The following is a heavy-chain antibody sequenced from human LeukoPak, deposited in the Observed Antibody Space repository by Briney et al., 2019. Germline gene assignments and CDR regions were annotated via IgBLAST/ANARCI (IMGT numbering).Heavy chain of an antibody. Sequence: SLRLSCAASGFTFSSYGMHWVRQAPGKGLEWVAVISFDGHNQYYVDSVKGRFTISRDNSKNTLYLQMNSLRAEDTAVYYCARDGYVDTSMVSTFLDYWGQGALVTVSS. CDR3: ARDGYVDTSMVSTFLDY. J-gene: IGHJ4*02. CDR2: ISFDGHNQ. D-gene: IGHD5-18*01. V-gene: IGHV3-30*03. CDR1: GFTFSSYG.